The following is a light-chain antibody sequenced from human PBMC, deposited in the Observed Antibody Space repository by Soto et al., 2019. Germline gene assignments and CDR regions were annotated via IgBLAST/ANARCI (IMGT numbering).Light chain of an antibody. CDR2: KAS. J-gene: IGKJ1*01. CDR1: QRITSW. CDR3: QHYNSYAEA. V-gene: IGKV1-5*03. Sequence: IQMTQSPSTLSAYVGDRVTITCRASQRITSWLAWYQQKPGKAPKLLIYKASTLKSGVPSRFSGSGSGTEFTLTISSLQPDDFATYYCQHYNSYAEACGQGTRWIS.